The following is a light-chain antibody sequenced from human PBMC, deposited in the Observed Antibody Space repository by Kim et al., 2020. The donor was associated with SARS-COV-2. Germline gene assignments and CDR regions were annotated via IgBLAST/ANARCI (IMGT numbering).Light chain of an antibody. Sequence: IQLTQSPSSLSASVGDTVTITCRASQGISSYLAWYQQKPGLAPKVLIYSASTLQSGVPSRFSGSGSGTDFTLTISSLQPEDFATYYCQQLNSYPLTFGGGTKV. CDR1: QGISSY. CDR3: QQLNSYPLT. V-gene: IGKV1-9*01. J-gene: IGKJ4*01. CDR2: SAS.